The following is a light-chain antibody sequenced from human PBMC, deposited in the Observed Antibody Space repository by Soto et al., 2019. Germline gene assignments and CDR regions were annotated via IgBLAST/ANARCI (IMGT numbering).Light chain of an antibody. CDR3: SSYEGSNNS. J-gene: IGLJ1*01. CDR1: SSDVGGYNY. CDR2: EVS. V-gene: IGLV2-8*01. Sequence: QSALTQPPSASGSPGQSVTISCTGTSSDVGGYNYVSWYQQHPGKAPKLMIYEVSKRPSGVPDRFSGSKSGNTASLTVSGLQDEDEADYYCSSYEGSNNSFGAGTKLTVL.